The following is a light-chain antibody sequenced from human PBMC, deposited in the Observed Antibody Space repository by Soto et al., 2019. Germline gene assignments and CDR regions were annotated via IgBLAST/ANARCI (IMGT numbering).Light chain of an antibody. J-gene: IGKJ1*01. V-gene: IGKV1-5*03. CDR2: KAS. CDR1: QSISSW. Sequence: DIQMTQSPSTLSASVGDRVTITCRASQSISSWLAWYQQKPGTAPKLLIYKASSLEIGVPSRFSGSGSGTEFTLTISSLQPDDFATYYCQHYNSYPWTFGQGTKVEIK. CDR3: QHYNSYPWT.